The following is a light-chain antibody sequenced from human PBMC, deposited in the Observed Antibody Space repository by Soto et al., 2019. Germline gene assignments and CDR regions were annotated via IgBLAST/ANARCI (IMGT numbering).Light chain of an antibody. Sequence: VMPQYTATLSVSPGERATLSCRAGQTIYSNVAWYQQRPGQAPRLLIYRASTRATGVPARFSGSGSGTEFTLTISGLQSEDFALYYCQQYQNLWTFGQGTKVDIK. CDR3: QQYQNLWT. V-gene: IGKV3-15*01. CDR2: RAS. CDR1: QTIYSN. J-gene: IGKJ1*01.